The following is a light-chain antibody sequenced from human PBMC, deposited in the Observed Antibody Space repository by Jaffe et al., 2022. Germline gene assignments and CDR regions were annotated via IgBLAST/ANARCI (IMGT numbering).Light chain of an antibody. Sequence: QSVLTQPPSVSGAPGQRVTISCTGNSSNIGAGYDVHWYQQFPGTAPKLLIYSNTNRPSGVPDRFSGSNSVTSASLAITGLQADDEADYYCQSYDSSLSSRVFGGGTKLTVL. J-gene: IGLJ3*02. CDR1: SSNIGAGYD. CDR2: SNT. V-gene: IGLV1-40*01. CDR3: QSYDSSLSSRV.